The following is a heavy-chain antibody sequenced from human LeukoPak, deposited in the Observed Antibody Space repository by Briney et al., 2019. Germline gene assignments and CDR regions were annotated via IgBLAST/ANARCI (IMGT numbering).Heavy chain of an antibody. CDR2: INPNSGGT. Sequence: ASVKVSCKASGYTFTSYDINWVRQAPGQGLEWMGWINPNSGGTIYAQKFQGRVTMTRDTSISTAYMDLSRLRSDDTAVYYCARQELALYWYFDLWGRGTLVTVSS. CDR3: ARQELALYWYFDL. CDR1: GYTFTSYD. V-gene: IGHV1-2*02. J-gene: IGHJ2*01. D-gene: IGHD6-13*01.